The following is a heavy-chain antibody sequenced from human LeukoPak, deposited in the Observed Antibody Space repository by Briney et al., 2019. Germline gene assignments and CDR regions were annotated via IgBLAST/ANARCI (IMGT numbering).Heavy chain of an antibody. J-gene: IGHJ6*02. CDR1: GFTFSSYE. D-gene: IGHD3-9*01. Sequence: PGGSLRLSCAASGFTFSSYEMNWVRQAPGKGLEWVSYITNGGSTIHHADSVKGRFTISRDNAKKPLYLQMNSLRAEDTAVYYCARSIGLTGGGVDVWGRGTTVTVSS. CDR2: ITNGGSTI. V-gene: IGHV3-48*03. CDR3: ARSIGLTGGGVDV.